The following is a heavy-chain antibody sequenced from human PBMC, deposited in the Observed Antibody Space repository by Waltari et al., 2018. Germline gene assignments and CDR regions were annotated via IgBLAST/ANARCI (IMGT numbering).Heavy chain of an antibody. J-gene: IGHJ5*02. CDR1: GGSISGFY. V-gene: IGHV4-59*01. CDR2: IYYTGST. Sequence: QVQLQESGPSLLKPPETLSLICPVSGGSISGFYWSWVRQPPGKGLDWIGYIYYTGSTNFNPSLKSRVTMSVDTSKNQFSLKLSSVTAADTAFYYCARGGGGDWEWFDPWGQGTLVTVSS. D-gene: IGHD2-21*02. CDR3: ARGGGGDWEWFDP.